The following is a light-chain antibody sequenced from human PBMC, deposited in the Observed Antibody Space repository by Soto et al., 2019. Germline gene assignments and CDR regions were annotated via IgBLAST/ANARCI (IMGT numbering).Light chain of an antibody. Sequence: EIVMTQSPATLSVSPGERATFSCRASQSVSTSLAGYQQKPGQAPRLLIYDASTRATGIPARFSGSGSGTEFTLTISSLQSEDFAVYYCQQYKNWPPRTFGGGTKVDIK. V-gene: IGKV3-15*01. J-gene: IGKJ4*01. CDR3: QQYKNWPPRT. CDR2: DAS. CDR1: QSVSTS.